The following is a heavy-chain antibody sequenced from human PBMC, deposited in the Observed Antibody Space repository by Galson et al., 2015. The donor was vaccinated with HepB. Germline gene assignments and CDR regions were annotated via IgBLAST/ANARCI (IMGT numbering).Heavy chain of an antibody. J-gene: IGHJ4*02. D-gene: IGHD3-10*02. CDR3: AKDGYDVRQADY. CDR2: ISYDGSNK. V-gene: IGHV3-30*18. Sequence: SLRLSCAASGVTFSSYGMHWVRQAPGKGLEWVAVISYDGSNKYYADSMKGRFTISRDNSKNTLYLQMNSLRAEDTAAYYCAKDGYDVRQADYWGQGTLVTVSS. CDR1: GVTFSSYG.